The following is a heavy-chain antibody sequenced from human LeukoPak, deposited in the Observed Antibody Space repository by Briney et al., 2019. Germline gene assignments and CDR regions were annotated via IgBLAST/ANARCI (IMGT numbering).Heavy chain of an antibody. CDR3: ARGGYCSSTSCYFLSYYYYMDV. D-gene: IGHD2-2*01. CDR1: GGTFSSYA. V-gene: IGHV1-69*05. CDR2: IIPIFGTA. J-gene: IGHJ6*03. Sequence: GASVKVSCKASGGTFSSYAISWVRQAPGQGLEWMGGIIPIFGTANYAQKFQGRVTMTTDTSTSTAYMELRSLRSDDTAVYYCARGGYCSSTSCYFLSYYYYMDVWGKGTTVTVSS.